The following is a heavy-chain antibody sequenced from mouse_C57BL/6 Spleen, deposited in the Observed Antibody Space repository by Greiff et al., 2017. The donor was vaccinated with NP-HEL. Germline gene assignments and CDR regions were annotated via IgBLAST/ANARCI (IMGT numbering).Heavy chain of an antibody. CDR3: ARRDWFYAMDY. D-gene: IGHD2-2*01. J-gene: IGHJ4*01. CDR1: GYTFTDYY. V-gene: IGHV1-19*01. CDR2: INPYNGGT. Sequence: EVQVVESGPVLVKPGASVKMSCKASGYTFTDYYMNWVKQSHGKSLEWIGVINPYNGGTSYNQKFKGKATLTVDKSSSTAYMELNSLTSEDSAVYYCARRDWFYAMDYWGQGTSVTVSS.